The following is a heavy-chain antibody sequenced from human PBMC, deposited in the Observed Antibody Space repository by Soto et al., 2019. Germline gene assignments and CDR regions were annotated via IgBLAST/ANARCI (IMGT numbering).Heavy chain of an antibody. CDR1: GYTFTSYA. J-gene: IGHJ4*02. V-gene: IGHV1-18*01. CDR3: ARSGPRAGY. D-gene: IGHD3-10*01. CDR2: ISAYSGNT. Sequence: QVQLVQSGAEVKKPGASVKVSCKASGYTFTSYAISWVRQAPGQGLEWMGWISAYSGNTKYAQKLQGRVTMTTDTSTTKAYMVLRSLRSDDTAVYYCARSGPRAGYWGQGTLVTVSS.